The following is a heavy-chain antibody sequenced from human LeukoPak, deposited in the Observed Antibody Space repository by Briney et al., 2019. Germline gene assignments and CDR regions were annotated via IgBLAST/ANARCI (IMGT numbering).Heavy chain of an antibody. CDR1: GFTFSSYA. D-gene: IGHD3-22*01. J-gene: IGHJ4*02. V-gene: IGHV3-23*01. CDR3: ATSSRASSGYSSL. Sequence: GGSLRLSCAASGFTFSSYAMSWVRQAPGKGLEWVSAISGSGGSTYYADSVKGRFTISRNNSKNTLYLQMNSLRAEDTAVYYCATSSRASSGYSSLWGQGTLVTVSS. CDR2: ISGSGGST.